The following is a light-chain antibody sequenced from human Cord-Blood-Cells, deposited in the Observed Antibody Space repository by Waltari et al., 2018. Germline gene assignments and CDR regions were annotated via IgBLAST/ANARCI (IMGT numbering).Light chain of an antibody. CDR1: QDISYY. CDR3: QQYDNLPYT. V-gene: IGKV1-33*01. J-gene: IGKJ2*01. Sequence: DIQMTQSPSSLSASVGDRVTITFRSSQDISYYLNWYQQKPGKAPTLLIYDASNLETGVPSTFMGSGAGTDFTVAICSLQPEDIATYYCQQYDNLPYTFGQGNKLEIK. CDR2: DAS.